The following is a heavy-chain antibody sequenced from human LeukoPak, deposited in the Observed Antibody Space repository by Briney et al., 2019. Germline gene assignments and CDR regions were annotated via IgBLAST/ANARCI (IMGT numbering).Heavy chain of an antibody. D-gene: IGHD5-18*01. CDR3: ARYSYGYWWFDP. J-gene: IGHJ5*02. Sequence: ASVKVSFNASGYTFTGYYMHWVRQAPGQGLEWMGWINPNSGGTNYAQKFQGRVTMTRDTSISTAYMELSRLRSDDTAVYYCARYSYGYWWFDPWGQGTLVTVSS. CDR1: GYTFTGYY. V-gene: IGHV1-2*02. CDR2: INPNSGGT.